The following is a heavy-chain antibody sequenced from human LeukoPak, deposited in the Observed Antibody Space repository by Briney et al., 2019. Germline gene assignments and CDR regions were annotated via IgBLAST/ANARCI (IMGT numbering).Heavy chain of an antibody. J-gene: IGHJ5*02. CDR3: ARDSASVVVVPAAIYWFDP. CDR1: GYTLTELS. D-gene: IGHD2-2*01. V-gene: IGHV1-24*01. Sequence: ASVKVSCKVSGYTLTELSMHWVRQAPGKGLEWMGGFDPEDGETIYAQKFQGRVTMTEDTSTDTAYMELSSLRSEDTAVYYCARDSASVVVVPAAIYWFDPWGQGTLVTVSS. CDR2: FDPEDGET.